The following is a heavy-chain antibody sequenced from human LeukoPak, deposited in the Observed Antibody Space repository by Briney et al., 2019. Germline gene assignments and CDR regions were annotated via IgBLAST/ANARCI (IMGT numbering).Heavy chain of an antibody. V-gene: IGHV3-9*01. CDR2: ISWNSGSI. CDR1: GFTFDDYA. J-gene: IGHJ4*02. Sequence: GRSLRLSCAASGFTFDDYAMHWVRQAPGKGLEWVSGISWNSGSIGYADSVKGRFTISRDNAKNSLYLQMNSLRAEDTALYYCASTRYSSGWYVLWGQGTLVTVSS. D-gene: IGHD6-19*01. CDR3: ASTRYSSGWYVL.